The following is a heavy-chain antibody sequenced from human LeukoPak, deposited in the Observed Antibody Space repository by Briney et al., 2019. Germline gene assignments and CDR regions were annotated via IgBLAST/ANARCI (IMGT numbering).Heavy chain of an antibody. CDR2: ISSSGTGI. CDR3: AASYSETQLYYFDY. CDR1: GFLVSTNY. J-gene: IGHJ4*02. D-gene: IGHD1-26*01. Sequence: GGSLRLSCAASGFLVSTNYMSWVRQAPGKGLEWVAYISSSGTGIYYADSVKGRFAISRDNAKNSVYLQMNSLRGEDTAVYHCAASYSETQLYYFDYWGQGNLVTVSS. V-gene: IGHV3-11*04.